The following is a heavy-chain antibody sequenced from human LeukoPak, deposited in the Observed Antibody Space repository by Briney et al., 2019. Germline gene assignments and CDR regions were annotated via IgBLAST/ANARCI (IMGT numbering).Heavy chain of an antibody. J-gene: IGHJ5*02. V-gene: IGHV4-59*12. Sequence: SETLSLTCTVSGGSISSYYWSWIRQPPGKGLEGIGYIYYSGSANYNPSLKSRVTISVDTSKNQCSLKLSSVTAAETAVYYCASIWFGGXWFDPWGQGTXVTVSS. D-gene: IGHD3-10*01. CDR2: IYYSGSA. CDR3: ASIWFGGXWFDP. CDR1: GGSISSYY.